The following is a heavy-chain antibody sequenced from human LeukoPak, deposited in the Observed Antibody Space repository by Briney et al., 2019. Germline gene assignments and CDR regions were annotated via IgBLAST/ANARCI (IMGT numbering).Heavy chain of an antibody. J-gene: IGHJ4*02. Sequence: PSETLSLTCTVSGDSISSSDYYWGWIRQPPGKGLEWIGSIYRTGNTYHNPPLKSRVTISVDTSKNQVSLKLSSVTAADTAIYYCARHRRDQELELFDYWGQGTLVTVSS. V-gene: IGHV4-39*01. CDR2: IYRTGNT. CDR1: GDSISSSDYY. D-gene: IGHD6-13*01. CDR3: ARHRRDQELELFDY.